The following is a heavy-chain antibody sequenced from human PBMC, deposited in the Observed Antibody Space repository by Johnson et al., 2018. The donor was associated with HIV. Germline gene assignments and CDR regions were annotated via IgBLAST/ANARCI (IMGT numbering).Heavy chain of an antibody. CDR1: GFTFGDYA. Sequence: VQLVESGGGVVQPGRSLRLSCAASGFTFGDYAMSWFRQAPTKGLEWVAVISYDGSNQYYEDSVKGRFTISRDISKNTLYLEMNIMRAEDTAVYYCERGRSGILILDDAFDIWGQGTMVTVSS. D-gene: IGHD1-14*01. V-gene: IGHV3-30*14. J-gene: IGHJ3*02. CDR3: ERGRSGILILDDAFDI. CDR2: ISYDGSNQ.